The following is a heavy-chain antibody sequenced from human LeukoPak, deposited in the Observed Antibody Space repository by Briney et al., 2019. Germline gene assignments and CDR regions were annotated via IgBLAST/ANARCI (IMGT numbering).Heavy chain of an antibody. Sequence: SVKVSCKASGGTFSSYAISWVRQAPGQGLEWMGGIIPIFGTANYAQKFQGRVTITADESTSTAYMELSSLRSEDTAVYYCARDWSSGSYYGAFDIWGQGIMVTVSS. D-gene: IGHD1-26*01. J-gene: IGHJ3*02. V-gene: IGHV1-69*13. CDR1: GGTFSSYA. CDR3: ARDWSSGSYYGAFDI. CDR2: IIPIFGTA.